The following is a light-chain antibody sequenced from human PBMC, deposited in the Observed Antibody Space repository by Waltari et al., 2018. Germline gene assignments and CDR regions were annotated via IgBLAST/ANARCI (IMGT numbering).Light chain of an antibody. J-gene: IGKJ4*01. CDR1: QSISSN. CDR2: GAS. Sequence: IILTQSPATLSVSPGGTANLSCRASQSISSNLAWYQQQPGQTPRLLMYGASTRAAGVPGRFSGSGSGTEFTLTISSLQSEDFAVYYCQQYNNWPPLTFGGGTKVEI. CDR3: QQYNNWPPLT. V-gene: IGKV3-15*01.